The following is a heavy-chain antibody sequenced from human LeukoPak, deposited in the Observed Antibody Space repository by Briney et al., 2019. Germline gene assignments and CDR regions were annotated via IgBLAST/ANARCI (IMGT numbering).Heavy chain of an antibody. Sequence: SVTVSCKASGGTFSSYAISWVRQAPGQGLEWMGGIIPIFGTANYAQKFQGRVTITADESTSTAYMELSSLRSEDTAVYYCARDQDRDGYNYPGDYWGQGTLVTVSS. CDR1: GGTFSSYA. J-gene: IGHJ4*02. CDR3: ARDQDRDGYNYPGDY. V-gene: IGHV1-69*13. D-gene: IGHD5-24*01. CDR2: IIPIFGTA.